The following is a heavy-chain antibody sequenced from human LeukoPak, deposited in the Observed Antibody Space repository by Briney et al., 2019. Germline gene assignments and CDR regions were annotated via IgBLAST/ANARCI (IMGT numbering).Heavy chain of an antibody. D-gene: IGHD3/OR15-3a*01. CDR3: ARDRTGWGGNYFDF. Sequence: PGRSLRLSCVDSGFTFSSYAMHWVRLAPGKGLEWVAAISYDGSNKYYADSVKGRFTISRDNSKDTLYLQMNSLRAEDTAVYYCARDRTGWGGNYFDFWGQGTLVTVYS. J-gene: IGHJ4*02. CDR2: ISYDGSNK. CDR1: GFTFSSYA. V-gene: IGHV3-30*04.